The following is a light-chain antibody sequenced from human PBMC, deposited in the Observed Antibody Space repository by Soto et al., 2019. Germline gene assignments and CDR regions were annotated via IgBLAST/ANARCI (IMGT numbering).Light chain of an antibody. CDR1: QSVGTY. CDR3: QQRSNWPSIT. CDR2: DAS. J-gene: IGKJ5*01. Sequence: EIVLTQSPATLSLTPGERATLSCGVSQSVGTYLAWYQQKPGQAPRLLIYDASNRATGIPDRFSGSGSGTDFTLTINSLEPEDSAVYYCQQRSNWPSITFGQGTRLEI. V-gene: IGKV3-11*01.